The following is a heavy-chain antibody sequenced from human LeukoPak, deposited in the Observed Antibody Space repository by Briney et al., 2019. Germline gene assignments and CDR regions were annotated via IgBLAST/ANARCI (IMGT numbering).Heavy chain of an antibody. CDR1: GDSLSGYY. Sequence: SETLSLTCTVSGDSLSGYYWAWIRQPAGKGLEWIGHIYAPGSSNYSPSFKSRVTMSIDMSNNQFSLRLNSVTAADTAMYYCARDLEDFDSPANDYWGQGTHVIVSP. V-gene: IGHV4-4*07. CDR3: ARDLEDFDSPANDY. D-gene: IGHD2-15*01. CDR2: IYAPGSS. J-gene: IGHJ4*02.